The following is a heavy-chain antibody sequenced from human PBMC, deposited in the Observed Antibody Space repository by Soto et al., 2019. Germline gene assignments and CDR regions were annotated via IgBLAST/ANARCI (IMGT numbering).Heavy chain of an antibody. CDR2: IWFDGSKK. D-gene: IGHD2-2*01. V-gene: IGHV3-33*01. J-gene: IGHJ6*02. CDR3: ARDRLVPYGYGMDV. Sequence: QMQLVESGGGVVQPGRSLRLSCAASGFTFRSYGIHWVRQAPGKGLEWVALIWFDGSKKYYVDSVKGRFAVSRDNSKNTLYLQMKSLRVGYTAVYYCARDRLVPYGYGMDVWGQGTTVTVSS. CDR1: GFTFRSYG.